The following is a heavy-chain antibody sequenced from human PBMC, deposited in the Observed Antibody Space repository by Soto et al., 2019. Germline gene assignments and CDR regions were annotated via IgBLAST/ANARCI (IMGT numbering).Heavy chain of an antibody. Sequence: EVQLVESGGGLVKPGGPLKLSVAASGFTFSRYSLNWFRQAPGKGLEGVSSISSSSSYIYYADSLKGRFTISRDNAKNSLYLQMNSLRAEDTAVYYCAGNRDDYYYSSGYYGNDYWGQGTLVTVSS. CDR3: AGNRDDYYYSSGYYGNDY. CDR2: ISSSSSYI. J-gene: IGHJ4*02. CDR1: GFTFSRYS. V-gene: IGHV3-21*01. D-gene: IGHD3-22*01.